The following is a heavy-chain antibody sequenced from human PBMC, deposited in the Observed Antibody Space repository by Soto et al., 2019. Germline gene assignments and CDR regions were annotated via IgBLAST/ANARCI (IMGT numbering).Heavy chain of an antibody. CDR3: ARVAARPFYYYYGMDV. CDR1: GFTFSSFA. Sequence: GGSLRLSCAASGFTFSSFAMSWVRQAPGKGLEWVSAISGSGGSTYYADSVKGRFTISRDNSKNTLYLQMNSLRAEDTAVYYCARVAARPFYYYYGMDVWGQGTTVTVSS. V-gene: IGHV3-23*01. J-gene: IGHJ6*02. D-gene: IGHD6-6*01. CDR2: ISGSGGST.